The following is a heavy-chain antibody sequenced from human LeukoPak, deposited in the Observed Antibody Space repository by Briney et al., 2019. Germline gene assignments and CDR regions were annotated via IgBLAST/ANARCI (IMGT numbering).Heavy chain of an antibody. CDR2: INHSGST. CDR1: GGSFSGYY. V-gene: IGHV4-34*01. CDR3: ARGYSGLSPYFDY. D-gene: IGHD3-16*02. J-gene: IGHJ4*02. Sequence: PSETLSLTCAVYGGSFSGYYWSWIRQPPGKGLEWIGEINHSGSTNYNPSLRSRVTISVDTSKNQFSLKLSSVTAADTAVYYCARGYSGLSPYFDYWGQGTLVTV.